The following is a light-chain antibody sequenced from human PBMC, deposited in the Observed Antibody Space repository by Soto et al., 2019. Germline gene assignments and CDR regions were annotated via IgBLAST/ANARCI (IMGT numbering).Light chain of an antibody. J-gene: IGKJ3*01. CDR1: QSISADY. CDR2: GGS. CDR3: QHYGSSAFT. V-gene: IGKV3-20*01. Sequence: EIVLTQSPGTLSLSPGGRAALSCRASQSISADYLVWYQQKPGQAPRLLIYGGSSRATGIPDRFSGSGSGTDFTLTISRLAPEDVAVYYCQHYGSSAFTFGPGTKVDIK.